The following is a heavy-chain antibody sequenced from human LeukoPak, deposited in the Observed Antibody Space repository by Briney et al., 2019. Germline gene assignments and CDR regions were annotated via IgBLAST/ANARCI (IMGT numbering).Heavy chain of an antibody. CDR1: GYSFTSYW. V-gene: IGHV5-51*01. Sequence: ESLKISCKGSGYSFTSYWIGWVRQMPGKGLEWMGIIYPGDSDTRYSPSFQGQVTISADKSISTAYLQWSSLKASDTAMYYCARRRYSSGWYSGYYFDHWGQGTLVTVSS. CDR2: IYPGDSDT. CDR3: ARRRYSSGWYSGYYFDH. J-gene: IGHJ4*02. D-gene: IGHD6-19*01.